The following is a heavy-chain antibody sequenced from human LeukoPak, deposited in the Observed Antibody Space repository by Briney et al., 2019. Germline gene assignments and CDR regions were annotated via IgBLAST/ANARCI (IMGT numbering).Heavy chain of an antibody. CDR1: GFTFSNYD. J-gene: IGHJ5*02. Sequence: GGSLRLSCAASGFTFSNYDIHWVRQAPGKGLEWVTFIRYDGSIKYFADSVKGRFTISRDNSKNTLYLQMNSLRAEDTAVYYCAKDRITIFGVVNSDPNWFDPWGQGTLVTVSS. V-gene: IGHV3-30*02. CDR2: IRYDGSIK. D-gene: IGHD3-3*01. CDR3: AKDRITIFGVVNSDPNWFDP.